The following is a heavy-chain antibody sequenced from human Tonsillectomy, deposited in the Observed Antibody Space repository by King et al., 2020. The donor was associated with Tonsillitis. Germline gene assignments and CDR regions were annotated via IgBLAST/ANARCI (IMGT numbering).Heavy chain of an antibody. D-gene: IGHD4-23*01. CDR1: GGTFSTYA. V-gene: IGHV1-69*06. CDR3: ARAGVRLTTVITYYYCHMDV. Sequence: QLVQSGAEVKEPGSSVKVSCKASGGTFSTYAISWVRQAPGQGLEWMGGIIPIFDTANYAQKFQGRVTITADKSTSTVYMELSSLRPEDTAVYYCARAGVRLTTVITYYYCHMDVWGKGTTVTVSS. CDR2: IIPIFDTA. J-gene: IGHJ6*03.